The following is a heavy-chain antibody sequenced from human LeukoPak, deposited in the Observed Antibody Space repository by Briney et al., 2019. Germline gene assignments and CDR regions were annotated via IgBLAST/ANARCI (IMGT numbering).Heavy chain of an antibody. CDR3: ASAGSSGWSYFDY. CDR1: GYSFTSYD. CDR2: MNPNSGYT. J-gene: IGHJ4*02. Sequence: ASVKVSCKASGYSFTSYDINWVRQATGQGLEWMGWMNPNSGYTGYAQKFQGRVTMTRNTSITTAYMELSSLRSEDTAVYYCASAGSSGWSYFDYWGQGTLVTVSS. V-gene: IGHV1-8*01. D-gene: IGHD6-19*01.